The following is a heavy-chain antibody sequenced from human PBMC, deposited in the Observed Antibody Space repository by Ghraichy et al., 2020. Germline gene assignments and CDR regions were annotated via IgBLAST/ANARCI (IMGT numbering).Heavy chain of an antibody. V-gene: IGHV3-23*01. J-gene: IGHJ5*02. CDR1: GFTFSSYA. CDR3: AKDRRGNWFDP. Sequence: LSLTCAASGFTFSSYAMSWVRQAPGKGLEWVSAISGSGGSTYYADSVKGRFTISRDNSKNTLYLQMNSLRAEDTAVYYCAKDRRGNWFDPWGQGTLVTVSS. CDR2: ISGSGGST.